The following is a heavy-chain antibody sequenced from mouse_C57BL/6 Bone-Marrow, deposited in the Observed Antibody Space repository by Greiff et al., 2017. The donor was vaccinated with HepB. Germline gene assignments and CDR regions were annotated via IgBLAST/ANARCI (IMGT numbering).Heavy chain of an antibody. CDR2: IHPNSGST. CDR3: AYYYGRGFDY. CDR1: GYTFTSYW. D-gene: IGHD1-1*01. J-gene: IGHJ2*01. Sequence: VKLQQPGAELVKPGASVKLSCKASGYTFTSYWMHWVKQRPGQGLEWIGMIHPNSGSTNYNEKFKSKATLTVDKSSSTAYMQLSSLTSEDSAVYYCAYYYGRGFDYWGQGTTLTVSS. V-gene: IGHV1-64*01.